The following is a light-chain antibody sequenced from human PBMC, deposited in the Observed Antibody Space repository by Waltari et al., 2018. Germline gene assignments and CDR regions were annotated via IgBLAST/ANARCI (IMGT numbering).Light chain of an antibody. J-gene: IGKJ4*01. CDR1: QSIRSY. Sequence: DIQMTQSPSSLSASVGDRVPITCRASQSIRSYLNWYQQKPGKAAKLLIYAGSRLQSRFPSSFSGSGSGTDFTLTISSLQPEDFATYYCQQSYSTPPTFGGGTKVEIK. CDR2: AGS. CDR3: QQSYSTPPT. V-gene: IGKV1-39*01.